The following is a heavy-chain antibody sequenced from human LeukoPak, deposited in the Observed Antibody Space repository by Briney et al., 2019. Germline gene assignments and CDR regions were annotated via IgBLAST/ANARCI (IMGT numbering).Heavy chain of an antibody. CDR2: IIPILGIA. V-gene: IGHV1-69*04. Sequence: ASVKVSCKASGGTFSSYAISWVRQAPGQGLEWMGRIIPILGIANYAQKFQGRVTITADKSTSTAYMELSSLRSEDTAVYYCSSTSGGSDDYWGQGTLVTVSS. CDR1: GGTFSSYA. D-gene: IGHD2-15*01. CDR3: SSTSGGSDDY. J-gene: IGHJ4*02.